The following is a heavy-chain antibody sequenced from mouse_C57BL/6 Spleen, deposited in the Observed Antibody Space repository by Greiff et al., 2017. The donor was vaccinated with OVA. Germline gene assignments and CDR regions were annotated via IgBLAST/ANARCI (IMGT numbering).Heavy chain of an antibody. CDR2: IDPSDSET. CDR3: ARSRDYSDSEYYFDD. J-gene: IGHJ2*01. V-gene: IGHV1-52*01. CDR1: GYTFTSYW. Sequence: VQLQQPGAELVRPGSSVKLSCKASGYTFTSYWMHWVKQRPIQGLEWIGNIDPSDSETHYNQKFKDKATLTVDKSSSTAYMQLSSLTSADSAVYYCARSRDYSDSEYYFDDWGQGTTLTVSS. D-gene: IGHD1-1*01.